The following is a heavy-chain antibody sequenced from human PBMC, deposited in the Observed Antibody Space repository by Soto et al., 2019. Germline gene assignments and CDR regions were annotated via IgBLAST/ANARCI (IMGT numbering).Heavy chain of an antibody. Sequence: QLQLQESGPGLVKPSETLSLTCTVSGGSISSSSYYWGWIRQPPGKGLEWIGSIYYSGSTYYNPSLKSRVTISVDTSKNQFSLKLSSVTAADTAVYYCARHFAGSRRQLVFDYWGQGTLVTVSS. CDR2: IYYSGST. CDR1: GGSISSSSYY. J-gene: IGHJ4*02. V-gene: IGHV4-39*01. CDR3: ARHFAGSRRQLVFDY. D-gene: IGHD6-6*01.